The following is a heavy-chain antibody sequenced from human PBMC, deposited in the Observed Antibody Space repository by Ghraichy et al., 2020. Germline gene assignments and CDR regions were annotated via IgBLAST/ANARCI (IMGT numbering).Heavy chain of an antibody. CDR1: GGTFSSYA. CDR3: ARGRLRFLAQGGMDV. V-gene: IGHV1-69*13. J-gene: IGHJ6*02. D-gene: IGHD3-3*01. Sequence: SVKVSCKASGGTFSSYAISWVRQAPGQGLEWMGGIIPIFGTANYAQKFQGRVTITADESTSTAYMELSSLRSEDTAVYYCARGRLRFLAQGGMDVWGQGTTVTVSS. CDR2: IIPIFGTA.